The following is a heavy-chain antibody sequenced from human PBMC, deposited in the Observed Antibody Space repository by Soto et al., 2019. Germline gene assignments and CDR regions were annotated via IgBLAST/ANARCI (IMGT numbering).Heavy chain of an antibody. CDR3: ARSPAVYYYESSGYVDY. CDR2: LSTSGSNI. V-gene: IGHV3-48*03. CDR1: GFTFSSYE. J-gene: IGHJ4*02. D-gene: IGHD3-22*01. Sequence: GGSLRLSCAVSGFTFSSYEMSWVRQAPGKGLEWVSYLSTSGSNIYYADSVKGRFTISRDNAKSSLSLQLNSLRAEDTAVYYCARSPAVYYYESSGYVDYWGPGTLVTVSS.